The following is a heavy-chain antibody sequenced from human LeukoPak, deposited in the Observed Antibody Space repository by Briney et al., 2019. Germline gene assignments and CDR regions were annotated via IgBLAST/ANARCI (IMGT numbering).Heavy chain of an antibody. CDR1: GFTFSSCA. J-gene: IGHJ4*02. V-gene: IGHV3-23*01. Sequence: GGSLRLSCAASGFTFSSCAISWVRQAPGKGREWVSTLSGTGYNTYYADSVKGRFTISRDNSENTLYLQMNSLRAEDTAVYYCAKDRRSGTYFLDHWGQGTLVTVSS. CDR2: LSGTGYNT. D-gene: IGHD1-26*01. CDR3: AKDRRSGTYFLDH.